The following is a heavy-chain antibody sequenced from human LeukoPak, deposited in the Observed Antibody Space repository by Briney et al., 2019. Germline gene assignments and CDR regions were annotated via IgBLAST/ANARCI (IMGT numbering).Heavy chain of an antibody. D-gene: IGHD3-22*01. CDR2: VYYNGNF. J-gene: IGHJ3*02. CDR1: GGSVSSGLHY. V-gene: IGHV4-61*01. Sequence: PSETLSLTCTVSGGSVSSGLHYWNWIRQPPGKGLEWMVYVYYNGNFNYNPSLESRVTMSLDTSKNQFSLRLSSVTAADTAVYYCARDLASYYDSSGYFDAFDIWGQGTMVTVSS. CDR3: ARDLASYYDSSGYFDAFDI.